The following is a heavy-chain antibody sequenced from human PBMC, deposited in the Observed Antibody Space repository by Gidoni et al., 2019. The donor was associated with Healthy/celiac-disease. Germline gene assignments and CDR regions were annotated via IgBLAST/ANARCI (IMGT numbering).Heavy chain of an antibody. J-gene: IGHJ5*02. Sequence: EVQLVESGGGLFKPGGSLRPSCAASGFTFSSYSMNWVRQAPGKGLEWVSSISSSSSYIYYADSGKGRFTISRDNAKNSLYLQTNSLRAEDTAVYYCARDNGPWGQGTLVTVSS. V-gene: IGHV3-21*01. CDR2: ISSSSSYI. CDR3: ARDNGP. D-gene: IGHD2-8*01. CDR1: GFTFSSYS.